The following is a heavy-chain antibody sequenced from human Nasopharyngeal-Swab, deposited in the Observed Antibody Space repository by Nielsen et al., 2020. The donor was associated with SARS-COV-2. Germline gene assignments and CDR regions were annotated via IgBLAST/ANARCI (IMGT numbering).Heavy chain of an antibody. CDR1: GYTFTSYY. Sequence: ASVKVSCKASGYTFTSYYMHWVRQAPGQGLEWMGIINPSGGSTSYAQKFQGRVTTTRDTSTSTVYMELSSLRSEDTAVYYCARALSAARPDLMGWFDPWGQGTLVTVSS. CDR2: INPSGGST. D-gene: IGHD6-6*01. J-gene: IGHJ5*02. CDR3: ARALSAARPDLMGWFDP. V-gene: IGHV1-46*01.